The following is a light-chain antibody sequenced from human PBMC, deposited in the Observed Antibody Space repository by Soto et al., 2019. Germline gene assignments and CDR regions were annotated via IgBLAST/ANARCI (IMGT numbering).Light chain of an antibody. CDR3: SSYAGSNTWV. Sequence: QSALTQPPSASGSPGQSVTISCTGTSSDVGGYNYVSWYQQHPGKAPKLMIYEVSKRPSGVPDRVSGSKSGNTASLTVSGLQAEDEADYYGSSYAGSNTWVFGGGTKLTVL. V-gene: IGLV2-8*01. CDR1: SSDVGGYNY. J-gene: IGLJ3*02. CDR2: EVS.